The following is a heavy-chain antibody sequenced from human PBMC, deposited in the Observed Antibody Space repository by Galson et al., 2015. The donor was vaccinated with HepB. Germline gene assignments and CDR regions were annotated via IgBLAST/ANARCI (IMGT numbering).Heavy chain of an antibody. J-gene: IGHJ4*02. Sequence: SLRLSCAASGFTFGSFWMSWFRQPLGKGLEWVANIKQDGSETHYADSVKGRFTVFRDNGKMSVYLQMNSLRAEDTAVYYCARYHQSGPEDYWGRGTLVTVSS. CDR3: ARYHQSGPEDY. CDR1: GFTFGSFW. V-gene: IGHV3-7*03. D-gene: IGHD3-3*01. CDR2: IKQDGSET.